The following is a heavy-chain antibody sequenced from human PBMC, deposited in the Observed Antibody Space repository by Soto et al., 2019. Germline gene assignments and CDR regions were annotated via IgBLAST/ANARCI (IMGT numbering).Heavy chain of an antibody. J-gene: IGHJ6*02. CDR3: ARTAAAGKYYYGMDV. D-gene: IGHD6-13*01. CDR2: IYPGDSDI. Sequence: PGESLKISCKGSGYSITSYWIGWVRQMPGKGLEWMGIIYPGDSDIRYSPSFQGQVTISADKSISTAYLQWSSLKASDTAMYYCARTAAAGKYYYGMDVWGQGTTVTVSS. CDR1: GYSITSYW. V-gene: IGHV5-51*01.